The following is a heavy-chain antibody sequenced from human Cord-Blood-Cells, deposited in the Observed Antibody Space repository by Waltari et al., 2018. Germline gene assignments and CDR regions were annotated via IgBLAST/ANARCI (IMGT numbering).Heavy chain of an antibody. CDR3: ARGPGVVVPAAIIYWYFDL. Sequence: SGFTFSSYWMSWVRQAPGKGLEWVANIKQDGSEKYYVDSVKDRFTISRDNAKNSLYLQMNSLRAEDTAVYYCARGPGVVVPAAIIYWYFDLWGRGTLVTVSS. CDR1: GFTFSSYW. CDR2: IKQDGSEK. D-gene: IGHD2-2*02. J-gene: IGHJ2*01. V-gene: IGHV3-7*01.